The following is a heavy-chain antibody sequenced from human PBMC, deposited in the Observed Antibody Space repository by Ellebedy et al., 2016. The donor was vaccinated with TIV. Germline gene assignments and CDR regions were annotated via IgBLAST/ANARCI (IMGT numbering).Heavy chain of an antibody. CDR1: GFTFSSYA. CDR3: ARAPTAIFAHFYYYYYYMDV. Sequence: GGSLRLSXAASGFTFSSYAMSWVRQAPGRRLEWVSAISGSGGSTHYVDSVRGRFTISRDNPKNTLYLQMTSLRAEDTAVYYCARAPTAIFAHFYYYYYYMDVWGKGTTVTVSS. J-gene: IGHJ6*03. D-gene: IGHD2-21*02. V-gene: IGHV3-23*01. CDR2: ISGSGGST.